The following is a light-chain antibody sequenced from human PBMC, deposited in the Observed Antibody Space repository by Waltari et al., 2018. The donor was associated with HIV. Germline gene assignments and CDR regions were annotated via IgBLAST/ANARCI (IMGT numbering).Light chain of an antibody. V-gene: IGKV3-11*01. CDR1: QSVSTY. Sequence: IVLTQSPGTLSLSPGETATLSCRASQSVSTYLACYQQKPGQALRILIYDAVRRATGISVRFSCSGAATDVTLTISALEPGDFAVYYCQQRGDWPPMYTFGQGTKLQSK. CDR2: DAV. J-gene: IGKJ2*01. CDR3: QQRGDWPPMYT.